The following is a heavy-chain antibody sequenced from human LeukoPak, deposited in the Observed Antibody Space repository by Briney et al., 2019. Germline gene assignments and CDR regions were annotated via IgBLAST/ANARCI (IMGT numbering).Heavy chain of an antibody. CDR2: ISHDGGNI. V-gene: IGHV3-30*18. CDR3: AKRGYCRGGTCFSHDAFDI. CDR1: GFIFSSYG. J-gene: IGHJ3*02. D-gene: IGHD2-15*01. Sequence: GGSLRLSCAASGFIFSSYGMHWVRQAPGKGLEWVAVISHDGGNIPYTDSVKGRFTISRDNSKNTLYLQMNSLRAEDTAVYYCAKRGYCRGGTCFSHDAFDIWGQGTMVTVSS.